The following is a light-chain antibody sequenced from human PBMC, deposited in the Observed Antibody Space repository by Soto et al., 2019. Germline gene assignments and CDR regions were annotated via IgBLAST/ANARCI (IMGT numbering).Light chain of an antibody. V-gene: IGKV1-5*03. CDR2: KAS. J-gene: IGKJ1*01. Sequence: DIQMTQSPSSLSASVGDTVTITCRASQLISSYLAWYQQKPGKAPRLLINKASRLESGVPARFSGSEYGAEFTLTITGLQPDDFATYYCLQDHDDSWTFGQGTKVDIK. CDR3: LQDHDDSWT. CDR1: QLISSY.